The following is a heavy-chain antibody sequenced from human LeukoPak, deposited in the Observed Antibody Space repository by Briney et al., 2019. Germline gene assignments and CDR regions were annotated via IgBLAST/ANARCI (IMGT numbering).Heavy chain of an antibody. CDR2: ISWDGDGT. D-gene: IGHD2-21*02. J-gene: IGHJ4*02. CDR1: GLKLEDFG. V-gene: IGHV3-20*04. CDR3: ARDRSATWYSLED. Sequence: GESLRLSWSGSGLKLEDFGMNWVRPAPGKGMEWVAGISWDGDGTSYADSVRGRFTISRDNAKKSVYLQMNTLRAGDTALYYCARDRSATWYSLEDWGQGTLVTVS.